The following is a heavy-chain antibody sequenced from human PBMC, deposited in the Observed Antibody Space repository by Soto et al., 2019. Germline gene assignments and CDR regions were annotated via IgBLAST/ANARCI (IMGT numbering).Heavy chain of an antibody. CDR2: ISWNSGSI. CDR1: GFTFDDYA. Sequence: EVQLVESGGGLVQPGRSLRLACAASGFTFDDYAMHWVRQAPGKGLEWVSGISWNSGSIGYADSVKGRFTISRDNAKNSLYLQMNSLRAEDTALYYWSKAIGIAVAVTAFDSWGQGTMVTVSS. J-gene: IGHJ3*02. CDR3: SKAIGIAVAVTAFDS. D-gene: IGHD6-19*01. V-gene: IGHV3-9*01.